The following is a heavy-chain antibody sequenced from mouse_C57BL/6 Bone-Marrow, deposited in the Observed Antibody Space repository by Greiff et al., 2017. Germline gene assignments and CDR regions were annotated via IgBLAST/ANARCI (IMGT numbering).Heavy chain of an antibody. J-gene: IGHJ2*01. Sequence: EVKLQESGAELVRPGASVKLSCTASGFNIKDYYMHWVKQRPEQGLEWIGRIDPEDGDTEYAPKFPGKATMTADTSSNTAYLQLSSLTSEDTAVYYCTTFWYYGSSLFDYWGQGTTLTVSS. CDR2: IDPEDGDT. CDR3: TTFWYYGSSLFDY. V-gene: IGHV14-1*01. CDR1: GFNIKDYY. D-gene: IGHD1-1*01.